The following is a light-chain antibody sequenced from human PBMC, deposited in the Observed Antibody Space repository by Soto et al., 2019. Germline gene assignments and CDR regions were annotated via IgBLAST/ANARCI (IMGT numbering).Light chain of an antibody. V-gene: IGLV1-44*01. CDR1: SSNIGSKA. CDR3: AAWDDSLKGVV. J-gene: IGLJ2*01. CDR2: SSS. Sequence: QSVLTQPPSASGTPGQRVTISCSGSSSNIGSKAVNWYQHLPGTAPKLLIYSSSQRPSGVPDRFSGSKSGTSASLAISGLXXXXXXDYYCAAWDDSLKGVVFGGGT.